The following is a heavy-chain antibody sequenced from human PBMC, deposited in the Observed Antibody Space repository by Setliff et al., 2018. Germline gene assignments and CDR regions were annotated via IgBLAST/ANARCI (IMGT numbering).Heavy chain of an antibody. V-gene: IGHV4-38-2*02. D-gene: IGHD6-13*01. CDR3: ARDEGSSYFYGMDV. CDR1: GYSISSGYN. J-gene: IGHJ6*02. CDR2: IYYRGST. Sequence: SETLSLTCAVSGYSISSGYNWGWIRQPPGKGLEWLGSIYYRGSTSYNSSLKSRVSISVDTSKNQFSLKLSSVTAADTAVYYCARDEGSSYFYGMDVWGQGTTVTVSS.